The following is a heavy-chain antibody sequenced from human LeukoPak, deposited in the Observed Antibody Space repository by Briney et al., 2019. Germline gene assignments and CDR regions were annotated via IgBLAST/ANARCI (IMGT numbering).Heavy chain of an antibody. J-gene: IGHJ4*02. CDR1: GFTFITYW. CDR2: ISVSGNT. V-gene: IGHV3-23*01. Sequence: GGSLRLSCAASGFTFITYWMSWVRQAPGKGLEWVSAISVSGNTYHADSVKGRFTISRDSSKNTLYLQMNRLRAEDAAVYYCAKAPVTTCSGAYCYPFDYWGQGTLVTVSS. CDR3: AKAPVTTCSGAYCYPFDY. D-gene: IGHD2-21*01.